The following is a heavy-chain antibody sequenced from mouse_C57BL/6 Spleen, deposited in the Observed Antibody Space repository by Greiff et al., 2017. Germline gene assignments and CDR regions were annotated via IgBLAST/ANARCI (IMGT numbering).Heavy chain of an antibody. J-gene: IGHJ2*02. D-gene: IGHD4-1*01. CDR3: AKLTSFDY. Sequence: QVQLQQPGAELVRPGSSVQLSCKASGYTFTSYWMDWVKQRPGQGLEWIGNIYPSDSETNYNQKFTDKATLTVDKSSSTAYMQLSSLTSEDSAVYYCAKLTSFDYWGQGTSLTVSS. CDR2: IYPSDSET. V-gene: IGHV1-61*01. CDR1: GYTFTSYW.